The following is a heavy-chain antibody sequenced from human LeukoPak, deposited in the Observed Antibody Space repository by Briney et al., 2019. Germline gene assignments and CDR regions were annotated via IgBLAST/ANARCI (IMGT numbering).Heavy chain of an antibody. CDR2: INSKGST. Sequence: PSETLSLTCTVSGDSITSSDYYCDWIRQSPGKGLEWIGDINSKGSTYYNPSLKSRVTMSVDTSKNQFSLKLSSVTAADTAVYYCARHTRGNNWFDPRGQGTLVTVSS. V-gene: IGHV4-39*01. CDR3: ARHTRGNNWFDP. D-gene: IGHD1-1*01. CDR1: GDSITSSDYY. J-gene: IGHJ5*02.